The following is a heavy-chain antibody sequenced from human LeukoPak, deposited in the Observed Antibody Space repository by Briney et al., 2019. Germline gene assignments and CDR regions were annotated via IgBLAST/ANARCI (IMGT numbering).Heavy chain of an antibody. CDR1: GFTFSSYS. D-gene: IGHD3-22*01. V-gene: IGHV3-21*04. Sequence: GGSLRLSCAASGFTFSSYSMNWVRQAPGKGLEWVSSISSSSSYIYYADSVKGRFTISRDNAKNSLYLQMNSLRAEDTAVYYCARALTLDYYYDRSGYYIDYWGQGTLVTVSS. J-gene: IGHJ4*02. CDR2: ISSSSSYI. CDR3: ARALTLDYYYDRSGYYIDY.